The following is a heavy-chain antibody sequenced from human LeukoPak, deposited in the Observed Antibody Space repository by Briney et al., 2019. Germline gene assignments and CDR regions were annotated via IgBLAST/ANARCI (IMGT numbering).Heavy chain of an antibody. CDR1: SGSFSGYY. Sequence: SETLSLTCAVYSGSFSGYYWSWIRQPPGKGLEWIGEINHSGSTNYNPSLKSRVTISVDTSKNQFSLKLSSVTAADTAVYYCARKRQLIGFDPWGQGTLVTVSS. J-gene: IGHJ5*02. CDR3: ARKRQLIGFDP. D-gene: IGHD6-13*01. CDR2: INHSGST. V-gene: IGHV4-34*01.